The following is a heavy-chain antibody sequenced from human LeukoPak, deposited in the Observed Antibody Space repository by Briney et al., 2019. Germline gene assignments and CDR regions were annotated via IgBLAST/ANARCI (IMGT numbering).Heavy chain of an antibody. V-gene: IGHV3-33*06. CDR2: IWYDGSIK. Sequence: GGSLRLSCAASGFSFSSYGMHWVRQAPGKGLEWVAVIWYDGSIKYYGDSVKGRFTISRDNSKNTLYMQMNSLSAEDTAVYYCAKSRGYYYEKSGPADYWGQGTLVTVSS. CDR3: AKSRGYYYEKSGPADY. J-gene: IGHJ4*02. D-gene: IGHD3-22*01. CDR1: GFSFSSYG.